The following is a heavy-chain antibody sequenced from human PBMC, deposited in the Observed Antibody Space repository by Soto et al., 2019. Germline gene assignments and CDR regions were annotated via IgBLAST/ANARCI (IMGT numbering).Heavy chain of an antibody. V-gene: IGHV3-30-3*01. CDR3: ARAWGVVAATPFDY. Sequence: GGSLRLSCAASGFTFSSYAMHWVRQAPGKGLEWVAVISYDGSNKCYADSVKGRFTISRDNSKNTLYLQMNSLRAEDTAVYYCARAWGVVAATPFDYWGQGTLVTVSS. D-gene: IGHD2-15*01. CDR2: ISYDGSNK. J-gene: IGHJ4*02. CDR1: GFTFSSYA.